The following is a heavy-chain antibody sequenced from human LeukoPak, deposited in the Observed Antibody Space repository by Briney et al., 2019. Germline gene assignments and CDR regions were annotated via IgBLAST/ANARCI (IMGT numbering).Heavy chain of an antibody. D-gene: IGHD7-27*01. CDR2: ISTYDGNT. CDR1: GGTLSSYP. CDR3: ARDRPRRGPGDHDF. Sequence: ASVKVSCKASGGTLSSYPVSWVRQAPGQGLELMGRISTYDGNTHYAQKLRGRFTMIRDTSTSTAYMELRSLISDDTAVYYCARDRPRRGPGDHDFWGQGTLVTVSS. J-gene: IGHJ4*02. V-gene: IGHV1-18*01.